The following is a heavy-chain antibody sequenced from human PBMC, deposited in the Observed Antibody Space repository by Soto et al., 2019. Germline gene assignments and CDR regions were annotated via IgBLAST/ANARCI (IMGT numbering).Heavy chain of an antibody. D-gene: IGHD2-15*01. CDR2: IWYDGSNK. V-gene: IGHV3-33*03. CDR3: AHFGYWLVATFDI. CDR1: GFTFGSYG. J-gene: IGHJ3*02. Sequence: GGSLRLSCAASGFTFGSYGMHWVRQAPGKGLEWVAVIWYDGSNKYYADSVKSRLTITKDTSKNQVVLTMTNMDPVDTATYYCAHFGYWLVATFDIWGQGTTVTVSS.